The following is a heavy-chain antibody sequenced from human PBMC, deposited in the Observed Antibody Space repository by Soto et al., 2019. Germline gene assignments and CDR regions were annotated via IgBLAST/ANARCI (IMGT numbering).Heavy chain of an antibody. D-gene: IGHD6-13*01. J-gene: IGHJ6*02. CDR3: ARASYSSSRLYYYGMDV. CDR1: GGSISSSNW. CDR2: IYHSGST. Sequence: PSETLSLTCAVSGGSISSSNWWSWVRQPPGKGLEWIGEIYHSGSTNYNPSLKSRVTISVDKSKNQFSLKLSSVAAADTAVYYCARASYSSSRLYYYGMDVWGQGTTVTV. V-gene: IGHV4-4*02.